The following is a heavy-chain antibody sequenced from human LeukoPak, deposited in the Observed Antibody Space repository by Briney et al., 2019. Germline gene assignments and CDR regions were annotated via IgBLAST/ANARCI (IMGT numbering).Heavy chain of an antibody. CDR1: GYSISSGYY. CDR3: ARDLGSSTPSGI. V-gene: IGHV4-38-2*02. J-gene: IGHJ6*04. D-gene: IGHD3-16*01. Sequence: SETLSLTCTVSGYSISSGYYWGWIRQPPGKGLEWIGSIYHSGSTYYSPSLKSRVTISVDKSRNLLFLKLNSVTAADTAVYYCARDLGSSTPSGIWGKGTTVTVSS. CDR2: IYHSGST.